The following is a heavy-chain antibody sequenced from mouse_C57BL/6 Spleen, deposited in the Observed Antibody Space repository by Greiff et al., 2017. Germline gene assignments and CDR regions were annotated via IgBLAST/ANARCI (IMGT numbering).Heavy chain of an antibody. V-gene: IGHV5-17*01. J-gene: IGHJ4*01. D-gene: IGHD3-2*02. CDR2: ISSGSSTI. CDR1: GFTFSDYG. CDR3: ARGGHTAQATDYAMDY. Sequence: EVHLVESGGGLVKPGGSLKLSCAASGFTFSDYGMHWVRQAPEKGLEWVAYISSGSSTIYYADTVKGRFTISRDNAKNTLFLQMTSLRSEDTAMYYCARGGHTAQATDYAMDYWGRGTSVTVSS.